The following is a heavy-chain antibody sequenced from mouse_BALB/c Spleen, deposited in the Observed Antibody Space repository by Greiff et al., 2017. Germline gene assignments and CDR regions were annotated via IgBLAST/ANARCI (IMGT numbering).Heavy chain of an antibody. CDR3: ARNYGSSYGWFAY. V-gene: IGHV1S81*02. J-gene: IGHJ3*01. CDR2: INPSNGRT. D-gene: IGHD1-1*01. CDR1: GYTFTSYW. Sequence: QVQLQQPGAELVKPGASVKLSCKASGYTFTSYWLHWVKQRPGQGLEWIGEINPSNGRTNYNEKFKSKATLTVDKSSSTAYMQLSSLTSEDSAVYYCARNYGSSYGWFAYGGQGTLVTVSA.